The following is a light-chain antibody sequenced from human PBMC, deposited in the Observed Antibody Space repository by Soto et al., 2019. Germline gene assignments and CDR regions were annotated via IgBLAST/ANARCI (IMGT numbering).Light chain of an antibody. CDR1: QGIGND. V-gene: IGKV1-17*01. CDR3: LQHNSYPRT. J-gene: IGKJ1*01. CDR2: AAS. Sequence: DIQMTQSPSSLSASVGDRVTITCRASQGIGNDLGWYQQKPGKAPRRLIFAASSLQSGVPSRFSATASGTEFTLTISSLQPDDFATYYCLQHNSYPRTFGQGTKVEIK.